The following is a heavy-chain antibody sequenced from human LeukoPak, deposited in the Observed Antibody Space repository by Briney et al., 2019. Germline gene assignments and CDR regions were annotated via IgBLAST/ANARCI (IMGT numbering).Heavy chain of an antibody. CDR1: GGSICSSSYY. Sequence: PSETLSLTCTVSGGSICSSSYYWGWIRQPQGKGLEWIGSIYYSGSTYYNPSLKSRVTISVDTSKNQFSLKLSSVTAADTAVYYCASSVVVAATDAFDIWGQGTMVTVSS. D-gene: IGHD2-15*01. V-gene: IGHV4-39*01. J-gene: IGHJ3*02. CDR2: IYYSGST. CDR3: ASSVVVAATDAFDI.